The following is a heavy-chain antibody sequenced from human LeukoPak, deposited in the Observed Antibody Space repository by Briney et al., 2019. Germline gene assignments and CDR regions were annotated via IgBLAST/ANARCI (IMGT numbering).Heavy chain of an antibody. J-gene: IGHJ6*02. CDR2: ISAYNGNT. D-gene: IGHD3-10*01. CDR3: ARDPAPHLWFGELLYGGDYYYYGMDV. CDR1: GYTFTSYG. V-gene: IGHV1-18*01. Sequence: ASVKVSCKASGYTFTSYGISWVRQAPGQGLEWMGWISAYNGNTNYAQKLQGRVTMTTDTSTSTAYMELRSLISDDTAVYYCARDPAPHLWFGELLYGGDYYYYGMDVWGQGTTVTVSS.